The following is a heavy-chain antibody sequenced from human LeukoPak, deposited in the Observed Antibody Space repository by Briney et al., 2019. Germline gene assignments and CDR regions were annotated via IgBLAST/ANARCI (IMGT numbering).Heavy chain of an antibody. D-gene: IGHD2-15*01. Sequence: SQTLSLTCAISGDSVSSNSVAWNWIRQSPSRGLEWLGRTYYRSKWYNDYAVSVKGRITINPDTSKNQSSLQLNSVTPEDTAVYYCARDHCSGGSCHWRFDYWGQGTLVTVSS. J-gene: IGHJ4*02. CDR3: ARDHCSGGSCHWRFDY. CDR2: TYYRSKWYN. V-gene: IGHV6-1*01. CDR1: GDSVSSNSVA.